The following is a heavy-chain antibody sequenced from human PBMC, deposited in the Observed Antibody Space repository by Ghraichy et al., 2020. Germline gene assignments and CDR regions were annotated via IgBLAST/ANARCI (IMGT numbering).Heavy chain of an antibody. CDR1: GYTIIGYY. CDR2: INPNNGGT. Sequence: ASVKVSCKASGYTIIGYYFHWVRQAPGQGLEWMGRINPNNGGTKYAQKFQGRVTLTRDTSINTIYMEVTRLRSDDTAVFYWGRDRLPAAQRYEGLVKYYGMDVWGQGTTVTVSS. J-gene: IGHJ6*02. D-gene: IGHD2-2*01. V-gene: IGHV1-2*06. CDR3: GRDRLPAAQRYEGLVKYYGMDV.